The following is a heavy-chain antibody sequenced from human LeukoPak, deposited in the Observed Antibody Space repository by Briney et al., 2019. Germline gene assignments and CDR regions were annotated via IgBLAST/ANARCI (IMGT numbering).Heavy chain of an antibody. J-gene: IGHJ4*02. CDR1: GFTFSSYE. CDR2: ISSSGSTI. Sequence: GVLRLSCAASGFTFSSYEMNWVRQAPGKGLEWFSYISSSGSTIYYADSVKGRFTISRDNAKNSLYLQMNSLRAEDTAVFYCARDSRPNSSSSRKDFDYWGQGTLVTVSS. D-gene: IGHD6-6*01. V-gene: IGHV3-48*03. CDR3: ARDSRPNSSSSRKDFDY.